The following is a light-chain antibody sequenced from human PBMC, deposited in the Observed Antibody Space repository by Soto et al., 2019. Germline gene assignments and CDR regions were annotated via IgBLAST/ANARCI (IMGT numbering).Light chain of an antibody. CDR3: QQYWSSPMT. CDR1: QSVSSNY. CDR2: GAS. Sequence: EIVLTQSPGTLSLSPGERATLSCRASQSVSSNYLAWYQQKPGQAPRLLIYGASSRATGIPDRFSGSGSGTDFTLTISRLEPEDFAVYYCQQYWSSPMTFGQGTRLEIK. J-gene: IGKJ5*01. V-gene: IGKV3-20*01.